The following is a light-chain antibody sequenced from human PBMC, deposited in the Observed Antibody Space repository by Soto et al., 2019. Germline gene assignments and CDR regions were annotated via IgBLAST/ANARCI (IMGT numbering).Light chain of an antibody. CDR3: SSYTSSSTLL. CDR1: SSDVGSYNY. V-gene: IGLV2-14*01. J-gene: IGLJ2*01. CDR2: DVS. Sequence: QSALTQPASVSGSPGQSITISCSGTSSDVGSYNYVSWYQQHPDRAPKLMIYDVSNRPSGVSNRFSGSKSGNTASLTISGLQAEDEADYYFSSYTSSSTLLFGGGTKLTVL.